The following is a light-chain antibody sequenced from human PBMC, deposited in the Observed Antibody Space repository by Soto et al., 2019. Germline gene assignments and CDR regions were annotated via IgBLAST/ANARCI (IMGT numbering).Light chain of an antibody. Sequence: DVQMTQSPSTLSASVGDRVIITCRASQSINIWLAWYQQRPRKAPKLLIYKTSSLETGVPSRFSGSGSGTEFTLTISSLEPDDFASYYCLQYNTYPYSFAQGTKLEIK. CDR2: KTS. CDR3: LQYNTYPYS. J-gene: IGKJ2*03. V-gene: IGKV1-5*03. CDR1: QSINIW.